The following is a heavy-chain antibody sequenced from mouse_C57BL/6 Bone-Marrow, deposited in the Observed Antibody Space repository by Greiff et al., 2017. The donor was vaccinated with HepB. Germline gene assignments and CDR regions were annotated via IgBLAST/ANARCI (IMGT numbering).Heavy chain of an antibody. V-gene: IGHV14-4*01. CDR1: GFNIKDDY. CDR2: IDPENGDT. J-gene: IGHJ4*01. CDR3: TTLGAYAMDY. Sequence: EVQLQQSGAELVRPGASVELSCTASGFNIKDDYMHWVKQRPEQGLEWIGWIDPENGDTEYASKFQGKATITADTSSNTAYLQLSSLTSEDTAVYYCTTLGAYAMDYWGQGTSVTVSS.